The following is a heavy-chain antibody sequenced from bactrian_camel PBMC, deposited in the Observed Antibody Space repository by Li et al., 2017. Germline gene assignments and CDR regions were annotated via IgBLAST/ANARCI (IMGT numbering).Heavy chain of an antibody. CDR3: ASLSAVASTSMKSH. CDR1: GYTYSSYC. CDR2: IDSDGLA. J-gene: IGHJ4*01. V-gene: IGHV3S55*01. Sequence: HVQLVESGGGSVQAGGSLRLSCAASGYTYSSYCMGWFRQAPGKEREGVAVIDSDGLAKYAGSVTGRFTISRDNAKNTLYLHMNSLKYEDTAVYYCASLSAVASTSMKSHWGQGTQVTVS. D-gene: IGHD4*01.